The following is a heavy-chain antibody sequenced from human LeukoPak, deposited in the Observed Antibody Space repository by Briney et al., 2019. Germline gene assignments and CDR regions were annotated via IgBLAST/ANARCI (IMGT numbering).Heavy chain of an antibody. CDR3: ASAPVLLHYYDY. CDR1: GFTFSSYA. Sequence: GGSLRLSCAASGFTFSSYAMHWVRQAPGKGLEWVAVISYDGSNKYYADSVKGRFTISRDNSKNTLYLQMNSLRAEDTAVYYCASAPVLLHYYDYWGQGTLVTVSS. D-gene: IGHD3-10*01. V-gene: IGHV3-30-3*01. CDR2: ISYDGSNK. J-gene: IGHJ4*02.